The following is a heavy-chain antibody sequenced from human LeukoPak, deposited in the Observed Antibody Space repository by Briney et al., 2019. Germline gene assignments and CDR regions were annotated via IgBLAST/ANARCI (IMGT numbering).Heavy chain of an antibody. CDR3: ASYYYDSSGPLGGAFDI. D-gene: IGHD3-22*01. CDR2: FDPEDGET. J-gene: IGHJ3*02. Sequence: ASVKVSCKVSGYTLTELSMHWVRQAPGKGLEWMGGFDPEDGETIYAQKFQGRVTMTEDTSTDTAYMELSSLRSEDTAVYYCASYYYDSSGPLGGAFDIWGQGTMVTVSS. V-gene: IGHV1-24*01. CDR1: GYTLTELS.